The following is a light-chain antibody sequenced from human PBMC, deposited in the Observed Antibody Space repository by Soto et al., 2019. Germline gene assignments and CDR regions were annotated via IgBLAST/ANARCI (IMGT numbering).Light chain of an antibody. CDR3: QQTYSTLLT. CDR2: AAS. V-gene: IGKV1-39*01. J-gene: IGKJ4*01. CDR1: QSISTY. Sequence: DIQMTQSPSSLSASVGDRVTITCRASQSISTYLNWYQQKPGKAPNVLIYAASSLQSGVPSRFSGSGYGTDFTLTISSLQPEDFATYYCQQTYSTLLTFGGGTKVEIK.